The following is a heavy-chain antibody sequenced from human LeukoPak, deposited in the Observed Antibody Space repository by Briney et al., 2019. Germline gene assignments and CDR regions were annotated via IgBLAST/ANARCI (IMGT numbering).Heavy chain of an antibody. V-gene: IGHV4-39*01. D-gene: IGHD3/OR15-3a*01. CDR1: GGSISSSSYY. CDR3: ARRNFGTGALDY. J-gene: IGHJ4*02. Sequence: SETLSLTCTVSGGSISSSSYYWGWIRQPPGKGLEWIGSIYYSGSTYYNPSLKSRVTISVDTSKNQFSLKLSPVTAADTAVYYCARRNFGTGALDYWGQGTLVTVSS. CDR2: IYYSGST.